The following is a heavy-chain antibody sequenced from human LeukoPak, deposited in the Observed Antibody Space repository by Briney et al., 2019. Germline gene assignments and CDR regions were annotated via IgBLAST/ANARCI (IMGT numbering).Heavy chain of an antibody. CDR3: AKDLDGDSNY. D-gene: IGHD2-21*01. J-gene: IGHJ4*02. V-gene: IGHV3-30*18. CDR2: ISYDGSNK. CDR1: GFTFSSHG. Sequence: PGRSLRLSCAASGFTFSSHGMHWVRQAPGKGLEWVAVISYDGSNKYYADSVKGRFTISRDNSKNTLYLQMNSLRAEDTAVYYCAKDLDGDSNYWGQGTLVTVSS.